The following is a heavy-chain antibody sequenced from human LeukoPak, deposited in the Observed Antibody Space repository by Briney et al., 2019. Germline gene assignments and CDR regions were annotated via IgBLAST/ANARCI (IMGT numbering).Heavy chain of an antibody. Sequence: GESLKISCKGSGYSFTSYWISWVRQTPGKGLEWMGRIDPSDSYTNYSPSFQGHVTISADKSISTAYLQWSSLKASDTAMYYCARRGDLYYYYGMDVWGQGTTVTVSS. CDR3: ARRGDLYYYYGMDV. J-gene: IGHJ6*02. V-gene: IGHV5-10-1*01. CDR2: IDPSDSYT. CDR1: GYSFTSYW. D-gene: IGHD6-25*01.